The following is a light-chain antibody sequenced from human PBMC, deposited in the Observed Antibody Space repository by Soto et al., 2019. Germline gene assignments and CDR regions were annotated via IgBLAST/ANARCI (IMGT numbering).Light chain of an antibody. CDR2: DAS. CDR3: KRLGNWLFP. V-gene: IGKV3-11*01. J-gene: IGKJ3*01. Sequence: EIVLTQSPATLSLSPGERATLSCRASQSVSSYLAWYQQKPGQAPRLLIYDASNRATGIPARFSGSGSGTALPLPISSLEPKIFEFNYCKRLGNWLFPSGLGTKLISN. CDR1: QSVSSY.